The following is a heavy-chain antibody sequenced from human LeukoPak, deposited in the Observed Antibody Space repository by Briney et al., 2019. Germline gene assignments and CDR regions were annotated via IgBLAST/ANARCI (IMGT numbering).Heavy chain of an antibody. CDR3: ARRSHYSDSSGYGY. V-gene: IGHV4-31*11. CDR2: IYYSGST. D-gene: IGHD3-22*01. J-gene: IGHJ4*02. Sequence: SETPSLTCAVYGGSFSGYYWSWIRQHPGKGLEWIGHIYYSGSTYYNPSLKSRVTISVDTSKNQFSLKLSSVTAADTAVYYCARRSHYSDSSGYGYWGQGTLVTVSS. CDR1: GGSFSGYY.